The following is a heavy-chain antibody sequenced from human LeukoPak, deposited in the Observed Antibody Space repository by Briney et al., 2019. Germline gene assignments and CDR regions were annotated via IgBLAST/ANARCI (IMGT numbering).Heavy chain of an antibody. V-gene: IGHV3-21*01. CDR1: GFTFSSYW. CDR3: ARDQGYYDSSGYYPLGY. J-gene: IGHJ4*02. Sequence: GGSLRLSCAASGFTFSSYWMSWVRQAPGKGLEWVSSISSSSSYIYYADSVKGRFTISRDNAKNSLYLQMNSLRAEDTAVYYCARDQGYYDSSGYYPLGYWGXGTXVXVSS. CDR2: ISSSSSYI. D-gene: IGHD3-22*01.